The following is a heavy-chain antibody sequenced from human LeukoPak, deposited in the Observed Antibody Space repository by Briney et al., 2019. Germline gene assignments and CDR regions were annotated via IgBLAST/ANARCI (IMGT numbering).Heavy chain of an antibody. CDR1: GGSFSGYY. D-gene: IGHD3-9*01. Sequence: SETLSLTCAVYGGSFSGYYWSWIRQPPGKGLEWIGEINHSGSTNYNPSLKSRVTISVDTSKNQFSLKLISVTAADTAVYYCARVDLRYFDWFLSRSFDYWGQGTLVTVSS. CDR3: ARVDLRYFDWFLSRSFDY. CDR2: INHSGST. J-gene: IGHJ4*02. V-gene: IGHV4-34*01.